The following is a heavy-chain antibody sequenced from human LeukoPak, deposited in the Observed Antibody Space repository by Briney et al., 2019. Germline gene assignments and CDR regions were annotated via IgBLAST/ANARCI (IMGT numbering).Heavy chain of an antibody. D-gene: IGHD2-15*01. CDR1: GGSISSYY. V-gene: IGHV4-59*01. CDR3: ARSVEGYCRGGSCYYYSYYMDV. CDR2: IYYSGST. J-gene: IGHJ6*03. Sequence: SETLSLTCTVSGGSISSYYWSWIRQPPGKGLEWIGYIYYSGSTNYNPSLKSRVTISVDTSKNQFSLKLSSVAAADTAVYYCARSVEGYCRGGSCYYYSYYMDVWGKGTTVTVSS.